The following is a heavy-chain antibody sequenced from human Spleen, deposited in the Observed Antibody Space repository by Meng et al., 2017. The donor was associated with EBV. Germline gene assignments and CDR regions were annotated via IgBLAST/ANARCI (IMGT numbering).Heavy chain of an antibody. Sequence: QGQLVQAGAEVKRPGASVKVSCKVSGYTFTGYFVHWVRQAPGQGLEWMGRINPDSGGTNYAQKFQGRVTMTRDTSTSTVYMELSSLRSEDTAVYYCAREGHYASSSEWGQGALVTVPS. D-gene: IGHD6-6*01. CDR2: INPDSGGT. V-gene: IGHV1-2*06. CDR1: GYTFTGYF. CDR3: AREGHYASSSE. J-gene: IGHJ4*02.